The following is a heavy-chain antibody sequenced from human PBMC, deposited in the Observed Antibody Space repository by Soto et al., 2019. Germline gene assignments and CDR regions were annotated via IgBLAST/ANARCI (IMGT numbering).Heavy chain of an antibody. J-gene: IGHJ4*02. CDR1: GFTFSNAW. Sequence: GGSLRLSCAASGFTFSNAWMSWVRQAPGKGLEWVGRIKSKTDGGTTDYAAPVKGRFTISRDDSKNTLYLQMNSLKTEDTAVYYCTTELSDGDYVSEYWGQGTLVTVSS. D-gene: IGHD4-17*01. V-gene: IGHV3-15*01. CDR2: IKSKTDGGTT. CDR3: TTELSDGDYVSEY.